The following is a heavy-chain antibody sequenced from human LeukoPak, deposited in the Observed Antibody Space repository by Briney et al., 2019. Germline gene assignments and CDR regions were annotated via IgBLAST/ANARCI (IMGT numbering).Heavy chain of an antibody. D-gene: IGHD3-3*01. CDR1: GFSLSTSGVG. J-gene: IGHJ4*02. V-gene: IGHV2-5*01. Sequence: SGPTLVKPTQTLTLTCTFSGFSLSTSGVGVGWIRQPPGKALEWLAFIYWNDDKRYSPSLKSRLTITKDTSTNQVVLTMTNMDPVDTATYYCARSLHVLRFLEWLGPSFDYWGQGTLVTVSS. CDR2: IYWNDDK. CDR3: ARSLHVLRFLEWLGPSFDY.